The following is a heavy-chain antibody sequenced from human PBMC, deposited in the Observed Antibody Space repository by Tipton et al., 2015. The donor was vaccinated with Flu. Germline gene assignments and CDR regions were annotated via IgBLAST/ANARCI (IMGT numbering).Heavy chain of an antibody. CDR2: ISGSGDST. Sequence: GSLRLSCAASGFVFSSYAMSWVRQAPGKGLEWVSSISGSGDSTYYADSVKGRFTISRDNSKNTLYLQMNSLRAEDTAVYYCAETTVAPRTGWFDPWGQGTLVTVSS. D-gene: IGHD4-23*01. CDR3: AETTVAPRTGWFDP. CDR1: GFVFSSYA. J-gene: IGHJ5*02. V-gene: IGHV3-23*01.